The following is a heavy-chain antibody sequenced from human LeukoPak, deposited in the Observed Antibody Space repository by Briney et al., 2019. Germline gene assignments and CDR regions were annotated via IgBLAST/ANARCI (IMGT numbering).Heavy chain of an antibody. J-gene: IGHJ6*02. V-gene: IGHV4-39*01. Sequence: SETLSLTCTVSGGSISSSSYYWGWIRQPPGKGLEWIGSIYYSGSTYYNPSLKSRVTMSVDTSKNQFSLKLSSVTAADTAVYYCARQPALRYCSSTSCYAGTRAYYYYYYGMDVWGQGTTVTVSS. CDR2: IYYSGST. D-gene: IGHD2-2*01. CDR3: ARQPALRYCSSTSCYAGTRAYYYYYYGMDV. CDR1: GGSISSSSYY.